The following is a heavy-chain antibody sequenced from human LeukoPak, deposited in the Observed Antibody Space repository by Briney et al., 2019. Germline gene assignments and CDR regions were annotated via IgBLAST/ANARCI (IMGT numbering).Heavy chain of an antibody. J-gene: IGHJ4*02. V-gene: IGHV3-74*01. D-gene: IGHD4-17*01. Sequence: GGSLSLSCAASCFTFSSCRMHWRRQVPGKGLVWVSRINSDGSRTTYADYVKGRFTISRDNAKNTLYLQMNSLRAEDTAVYYCARGANDDYRFDYWGQGTLVTVSS. CDR1: CFTFSSCR. CDR2: INSDGSRT. CDR3: ARGANDDYRFDY.